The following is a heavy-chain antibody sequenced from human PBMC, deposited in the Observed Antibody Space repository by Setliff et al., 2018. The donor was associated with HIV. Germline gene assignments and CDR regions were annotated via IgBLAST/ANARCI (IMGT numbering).Heavy chain of an antibody. CDR2: IDTDGSRT. Sequence: GGSLRLSCAAAGFDFSNYWIHWVRQVAGKGLVWVSHIDTDGSRTAFADSVKGRFTISRDNTKNAVYLQMDSLRAEDTAVYYCARAAYYNGLDVWGQGTTVTVSS. V-gene: IGHV3-74*01. D-gene: IGHD3-10*01. CDR1: GFDFSNYW. CDR3: ARAAYYNGLDV. J-gene: IGHJ6*02.